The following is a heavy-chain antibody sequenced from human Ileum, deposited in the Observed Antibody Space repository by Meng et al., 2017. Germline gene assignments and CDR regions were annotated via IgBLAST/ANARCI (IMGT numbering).Heavy chain of an antibody. V-gene: IGHV6-1*01. D-gene: IGHD1-26*01. CDR2: TYYRSKWYN. J-gene: IGHJ4*02. CDR1: GDSVSSNSAA. CDR3: AKDGTSGSSLGLYY. Sequence: QVQLQQYVPGLVKPSQTLSLTCSTSGDSVSSNSAAWNWIRQSPSRGLEWLGRTYYRSKWYNDYAVSVQSRITINPDTSKNQFSLQLNSVTPEDTAVYYCAKDGTSGSSLGLYYWGQGTLVTVSS.